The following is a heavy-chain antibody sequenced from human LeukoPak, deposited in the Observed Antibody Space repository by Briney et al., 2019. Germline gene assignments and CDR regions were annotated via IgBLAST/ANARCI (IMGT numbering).Heavy chain of an antibody. Sequence: GGSLRLSCAASGFTFSSYGMHWVRQAPGKGPEWVAVISYDGSNKYYADSVKGRFTISRDNSKNTLYLQMKSLRAEDTAVYYCVKDESGRFFAYYYHYGMDVWGQGTTVTVS. J-gene: IGHJ6*02. V-gene: IGHV3-30*18. CDR3: VKDESGRFFAYYYHYGMDV. D-gene: IGHD1-26*01. CDR2: ISYDGSNK. CDR1: GFTFSSYG.